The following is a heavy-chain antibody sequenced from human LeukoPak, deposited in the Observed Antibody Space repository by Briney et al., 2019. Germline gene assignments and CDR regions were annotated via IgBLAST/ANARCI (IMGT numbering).Heavy chain of an antibody. CDR2: IKQDGSEK. J-gene: IGHJ4*02. D-gene: IGHD5-24*01. CDR1: GFSFSTYG. V-gene: IGHV3-7*01. Sequence: GGSLRLSCAASGFSFSTYGMHWVRQAPGKGLEWVANIKQDGSEKYYVDSVKGRFTISRDNAKNSLYLQMNSLRAEDTAVYYCAREGRDGYNLGYYFDYWGQGTLVTVSS. CDR3: AREGRDGYNLGYYFDY.